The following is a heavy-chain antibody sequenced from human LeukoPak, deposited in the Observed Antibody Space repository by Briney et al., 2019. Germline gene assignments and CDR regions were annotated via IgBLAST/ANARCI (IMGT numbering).Heavy chain of an antibody. J-gene: IGHJ4*02. CDR2: INPNSGGS. Sequence: GASVKVSCKASGYTFTGYYMHWVRLAPGQGLEWMGWINPNSGGSNYAQKFQGRVTMTRDTSISTAYMELSRLRSDDTAVYYCARDGAGSYYYDSSGYFDYWGQGTLVTVSS. CDR3: ARDGAGSYYYDSSGYFDY. CDR1: GYTFTGYY. D-gene: IGHD3-22*01. V-gene: IGHV1-2*02.